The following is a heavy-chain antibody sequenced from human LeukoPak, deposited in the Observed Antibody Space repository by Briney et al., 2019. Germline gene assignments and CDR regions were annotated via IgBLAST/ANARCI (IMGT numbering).Heavy chain of an antibody. J-gene: IGHJ4*02. CDR2: ISYDGSNK. V-gene: IGHV3-30*18. Sequence: GGSLRLSCAASGFTFSSYGMHWVRQAPGKGLEWVAVISYDGSNKYYADSVKGRFTISRDSSKNTLYLQMNSLRAEDTAVYYCAKLVGEGFDYWGQGTLVTVSS. D-gene: IGHD3-10*01. CDR3: AKLVGEGFDY. CDR1: GFTFSSYG.